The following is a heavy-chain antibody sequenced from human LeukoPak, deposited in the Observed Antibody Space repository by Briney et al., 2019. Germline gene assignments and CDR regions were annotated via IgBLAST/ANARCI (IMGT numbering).Heavy chain of an antibody. CDR1: GYTLTELS. D-gene: IGHD4-17*01. CDR3: ALWYGDKFSFDY. V-gene: IGHV1-24*01. J-gene: IGHJ4*02. Sequence: ASVKVSCKVSGYTLTELSMHWVRQAPGKGLEWMGGFDPEDGETIYAQKFQGRVTMTEDTSTDTAYMELSSLRSKDTAVYYCALWYGDKFSFDYWGQGTLVTVSS. CDR2: FDPEDGET.